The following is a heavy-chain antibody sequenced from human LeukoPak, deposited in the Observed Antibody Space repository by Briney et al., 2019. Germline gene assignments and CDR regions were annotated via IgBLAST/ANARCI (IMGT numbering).Heavy chain of an antibody. CDR1: GGSISSYY. V-gene: IGHV4-38-2*02. J-gene: IGHJ6*03. CDR2: IYHSGST. CDR3: VYLAAAAPGVYYMDV. D-gene: IGHD6-13*01. Sequence: SETLSLTCTLSGGSISSYYWGWIRQPPGKGLEWIGSIYHSGSTYYNPSLKSRVTISVDTSKNQFSLKLSSVTAADTAVYYCVYLAAAAPGVYYMDVWGKGTTVTVSS.